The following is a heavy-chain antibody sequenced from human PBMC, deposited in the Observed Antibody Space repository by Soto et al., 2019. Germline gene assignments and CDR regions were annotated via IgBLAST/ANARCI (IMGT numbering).Heavy chain of an antibody. CDR2: ISDGGSFI. Sequence: GGSLSLSCAASGFTSSDYYMSWIRQAPGKGLEYISYISDGGSFIYYADSVKGRFTISRDTAKTSLYLQMNSLRAEDTALYYCARHRYYEGSVPGYGMDVWGQGTTVTVSS. V-gene: IGHV3-11*01. CDR1: GFTSSDYY. J-gene: IGHJ6*02. CDR3: ARHRYYEGSVPGYGMDV. D-gene: IGHD3-16*01.